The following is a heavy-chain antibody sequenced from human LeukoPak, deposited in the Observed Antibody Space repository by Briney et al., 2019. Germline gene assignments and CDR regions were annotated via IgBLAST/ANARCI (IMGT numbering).Heavy chain of an antibody. J-gene: IGHJ4*02. CDR2: IIPVLGST. D-gene: IGHD6-19*01. CDR1: EDTFTTYA. V-gene: IGHV1-69*04. CDR3: ATVAVAGTGDFDY. Sequence: ASVKVSCKASEDTFTTYAITWVRQAPGQGLEWMGRIIPVLGSTDYAQKFLGRVTISADISTSTAYMEVNSLKSEDTAVYFCATVAVAGTGDFDYWGQGTLVTVSS.